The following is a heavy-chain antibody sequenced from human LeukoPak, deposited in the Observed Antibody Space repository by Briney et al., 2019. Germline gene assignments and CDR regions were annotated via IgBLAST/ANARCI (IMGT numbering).Heavy chain of an antibody. J-gene: IGHJ4*02. CDR2: INHSGST. CDR1: GGSFSGYY. Sequence: PSETLSLTCAVYGGSFSGYYWSWIPQPPGKGLEWIGEINHSGSTNYNPSLKSRVTISVDTSKNQFSLKLSSVTAADTAVYYCARGRPAVLRYFDWLPYFDYWGQGTLVTVSS. V-gene: IGHV4-34*01. CDR3: ARGRPAVLRYFDWLPYFDY. D-gene: IGHD3-9*01.